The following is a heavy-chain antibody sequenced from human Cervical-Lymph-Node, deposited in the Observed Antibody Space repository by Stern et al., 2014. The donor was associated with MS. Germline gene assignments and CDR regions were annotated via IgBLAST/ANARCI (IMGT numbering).Heavy chain of an antibody. CDR2: IYTSGST. CDR3: ARESRY. Sequence: QVQLQESGPGLVKPSQTLSLTCTVSGGSISSGSYYWSWIRQPAGKGLEWIGRIYTSGSTNYTPSLKSRVTISVDTSKTQFSLKLSSVTAADTAVYYCARESRYWGQGTLVTVSS. CDR1: GGSISSGSYY. V-gene: IGHV4-61*02. J-gene: IGHJ4*02.